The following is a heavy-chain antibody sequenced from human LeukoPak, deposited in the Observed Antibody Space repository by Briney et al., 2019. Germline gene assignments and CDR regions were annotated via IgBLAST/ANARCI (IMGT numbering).Heavy chain of an antibody. D-gene: IGHD3-22*01. CDR3: ARESITMIVVVIPGAFDI. V-gene: IGHV4-61*02. J-gene: IGHJ3*02. Sequence: SETLSLTCTVPGGSISSGSYYWSWIRQPAGKGLEWIGRIYTSGSTNYNPSLKSRVTISVDTSKNQFSLKLSSVTAADTAVYYCARESITMIVVVIPGAFDIWGQGTMVTVSS. CDR1: GGSISSGSYY. CDR2: IYTSGST.